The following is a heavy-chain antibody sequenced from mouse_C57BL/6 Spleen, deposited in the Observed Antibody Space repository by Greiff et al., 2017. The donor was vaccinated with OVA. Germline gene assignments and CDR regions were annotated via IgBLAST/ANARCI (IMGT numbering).Heavy chain of an antibody. J-gene: IGHJ2*01. CDR3: ARGGGTGDFDY. CDR2: INPNNGGT. D-gene: IGHD4-1*01. CDR1: GYTFTDYN. Sequence: EVQLQQSGPELVKPGASVKMSCKASGYTFTDYNMHWVKQSHGKSLEWIEYINPNNGGTSYNQKFKGKATLTVNKSSSTAYMELRSLTSEESAVYYCARGGGTGDFDYWGQGTTLTVSS. V-gene: IGHV1-22*01.